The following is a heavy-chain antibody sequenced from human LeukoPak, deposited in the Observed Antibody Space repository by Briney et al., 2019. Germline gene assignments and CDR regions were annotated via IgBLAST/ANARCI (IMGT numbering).Heavy chain of an antibody. D-gene: IGHD3-10*01. CDR3: ARVAVYGPPLRIDY. V-gene: IGHV3-66*01. CDR1: GITVSSNY. J-gene: IGHJ4*02. CDR2: IYTGGST. Sequence: GGSLRLSCAASGITVSSNYMSWVRQAPGKGLEWVSVIYTGGSTYYADSVKGRFTISRDNSKNTLYLQMNSLRAEDTAVYYCARVAVYGPPLRIDYWGQGTLVTVSS.